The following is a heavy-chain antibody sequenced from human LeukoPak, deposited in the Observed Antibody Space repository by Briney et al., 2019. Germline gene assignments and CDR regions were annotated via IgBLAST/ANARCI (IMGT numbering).Heavy chain of an antibody. D-gene: IGHD3-22*01. CDR1: GGSISSYY. CDR2: IYTSGST. CDR3: ARGNYYDSSGYYSYFDY. Sequence: SETLSLTCTVSGGSISSYYWSWIRQPAGKGLEWIGRIYTSGSTNYNPSLKSRVTMSVDTSKNQFSLKLSPVTAADTAVYYCARGNYYDSSGYYSYFDYWGQGTLVTVSS. J-gene: IGHJ4*02. V-gene: IGHV4-4*07.